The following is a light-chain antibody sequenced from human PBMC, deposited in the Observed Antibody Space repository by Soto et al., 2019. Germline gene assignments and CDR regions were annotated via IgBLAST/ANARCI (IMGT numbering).Light chain of an antibody. CDR1: XSVLYSSNNKNY. CDR3: QQYYSSPPT. V-gene: IGKV4-1*01. J-gene: IGKJ1*01. Sequence: DIVMTHSPDFLAVYLGERATINXXSRXSVLYSSNNKNYFAWYQQKPRQPPKXXIYWASTRESGVPDRFSGSGAGTHFTLTITSLQAEDVAVYYCQQYYSSPPTFGQGTKVDIK. CDR2: WAS.